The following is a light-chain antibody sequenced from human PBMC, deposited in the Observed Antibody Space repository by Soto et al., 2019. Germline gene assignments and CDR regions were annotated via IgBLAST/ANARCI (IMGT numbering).Light chain of an antibody. V-gene: IGKV2-30*01. CDR1: QSLAYSDGNTY. Sequence: DVVMTQSPLSLPVTLGQPASISCRSSQSLAYSDGNTYLNWFQQRPGQSPRRLIYKVSNRDSGVPYRFSGSGSGADFTLKISRVEAEDVRVYYCMQGTHWPPYTFGQGTKLEIK. J-gene: IGKJ2*01. CDR2: KVS. CDR3: MQGTHWPPYT.